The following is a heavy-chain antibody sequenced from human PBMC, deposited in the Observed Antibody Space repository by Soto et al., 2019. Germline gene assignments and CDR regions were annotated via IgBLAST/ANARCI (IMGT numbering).Heavy chain of an antibody. J-gene: IGHJ4*02. CDR3: ARPRIAEYYFDY. CDR2: IIPIFGTA. Sequence: ASVKVSCKASGGTFSSYAISWVRQAPGQGLEWMGGIIPIFGTANYAQKFQGRVTITADESTSTAYMELSSLRSEDTAVYYCARPRIAEYYFDYWGQGTLVTVSS. D-gene: IGHD3-16*02. V-gene: IGHV1-69*13. CDR1: GGTFSSYA.